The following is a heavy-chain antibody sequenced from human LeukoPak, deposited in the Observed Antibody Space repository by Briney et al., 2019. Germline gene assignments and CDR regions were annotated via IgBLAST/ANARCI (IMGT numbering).Heavy chain of an antibody. CDR3: AKRGVVIRVILVGFHKEAYYFDS. CDR2: ISDSAGST. CDR1: GITLSIYG. V-gene: IGHV3-23*01. D-gene: IGHD3-10*01. Sequence: PGGSLRLSCAVSGITLSIYGMSWVRQAPGKGLEWVAGISDSAGSTNYADSVKGRFTISRDNRKNTLYLQMNSLRAEDTAVYFCAKRGVVIRVILVGFHKEAYYFDSWGQGALVTVSS. J-gene: IGHJ4*02.